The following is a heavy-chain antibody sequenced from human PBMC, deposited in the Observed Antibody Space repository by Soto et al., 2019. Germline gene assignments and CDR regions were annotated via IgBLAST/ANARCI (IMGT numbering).Heavy chain of an antibody. CDR3: ASGQQDSLGY. Sequence: EVQLVQSGGGLVQPGGSLRLSCAVSGFTFSNYQMNWLRQAPGKGLEWVSYIGRSVTSTSYADSVRGRFTVSRDNAKNSLFLQMNSLRAEDTAMYYCASGQQDSLGYWGQGTLVTVST. V-gene: IGHV3-48*03. CDR2: IGRSVTST. J-gene: IGHJ4*02. D-gene: IGHD2-15*01. CDR1: GFTFSNYQ.